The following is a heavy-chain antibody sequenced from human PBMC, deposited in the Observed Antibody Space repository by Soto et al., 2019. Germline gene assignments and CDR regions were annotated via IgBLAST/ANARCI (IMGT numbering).Heavy chain of an antibody. J-gene: IGHJ4*02. V-gene: IGHV1-69*01. CDR1: GGTFDNYA. D-gene: IGHD5-12*01. CDR2: IIPVLGAA. CDR3: ARVAPWLGYYFDY. Sequence: QVQLVQSGAEVRKPGSSVQVSCKASGGTFDNYAIVWVRQAPGQGLEWVGGIIPVLGAANYAQKFQDKVTITADASTSTAYMGLSSLTSEDTAVDYCARVAPWLGYYFDYWGQGTLVTVSS.